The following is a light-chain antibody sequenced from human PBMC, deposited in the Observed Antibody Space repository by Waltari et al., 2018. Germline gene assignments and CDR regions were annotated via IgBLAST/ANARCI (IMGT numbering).Light chain of an antibody. V-gene: IGLV2-14*03. Sequence: QSALTQPASVSGSPGQSIPISCPGTSSDVGRYTYVSWYQQHPGKAPKLMIYDVSNRPSGVSNRFSGSKSGNTASLTISGLQAEDEADYYCSSYTSSSTVFGGGTKLTVL. CDR3: SSYTSSSTV. J-gene: IGLJ2*01. CDR1: SSDVGRYTY. CDR2: DVS.